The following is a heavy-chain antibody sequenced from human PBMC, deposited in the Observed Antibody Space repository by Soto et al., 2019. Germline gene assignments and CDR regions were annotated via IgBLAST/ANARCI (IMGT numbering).Heavy chain of an antibody. D-gene: IGHD6-19*01. CDR3: AKDTYSSGTGWFDP. CDR2: ISWNSGSI. J-gene: IGHJ5*02. V-gene: IGHV3-9*01. Sequence: PGGSLRLCCAASGVTFDDYAMHWVRQAPGKGLEWVSGISWNSGSIGYADSVKGRFTISRDNAKNSLYLQMNSLRAEDTALYYCAKDTYSSGTGWFDPWGQGTLVTVSS. CDR1: GVTFDDYA.